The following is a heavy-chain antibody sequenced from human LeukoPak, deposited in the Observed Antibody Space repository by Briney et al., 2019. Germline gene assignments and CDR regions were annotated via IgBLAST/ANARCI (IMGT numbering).Heavy chain of an antibody. V-gene: IGHV3-23*01. CDR2: ISGSGGST. D-gene: IGHD6-13*01. J-gene: IGHJ4*02. CDR1: GFTFSSYA. Sequence: GGSLRLSCAASGFTFSSYAMSWVRQAAGKGLEWVSAISGSGGSTYYADSVKGRFTISRDNSKNTLYLQMNSLRAEDTAVYYCAKVRPGSSWLRYFDYWGQGTLVTVSS. CDR3: AKVRPGSSWLRYFDY.